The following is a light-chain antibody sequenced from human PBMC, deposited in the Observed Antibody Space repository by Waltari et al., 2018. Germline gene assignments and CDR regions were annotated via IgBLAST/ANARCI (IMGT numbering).Light chain of an antibody. Sequence: QSVLTQPPSASGTPGQRVTISCSGSSSNIGSNYVYWYQQLPGTAPKLLIDRNNRRPSGVPDLFSGSKSGTSASLASSGLRSEDEADYYCAAWDDSLSGYVFGTGTKVTVL. V-gene: IGLV1-47*01. CDR3: AAWDDSLSGYV. CDR2: RNN. CDR1: SSNIGSNY. J-gene: IGLJ1*01.